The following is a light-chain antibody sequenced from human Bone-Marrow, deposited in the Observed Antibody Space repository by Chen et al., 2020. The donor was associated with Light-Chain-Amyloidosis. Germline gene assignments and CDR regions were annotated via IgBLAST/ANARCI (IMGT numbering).Light chain of an antibody. Sequence: IVMTQSPLSLAVTPGESASISCTSNQSLMQNNGYNFLDWYLQKPGQSPQLLIYLASDRASGVTDRFSGSGSGKDFTLKITSGEADDVGVYFCMQTLQPLRTFGQGTKLEI. V-gene: IGKV2-28*01. CDR1: QSLMQNNGYNF. CDR2: LAS. J-gene: IGKJ2*01. CDR3: MQTLQPLRT.